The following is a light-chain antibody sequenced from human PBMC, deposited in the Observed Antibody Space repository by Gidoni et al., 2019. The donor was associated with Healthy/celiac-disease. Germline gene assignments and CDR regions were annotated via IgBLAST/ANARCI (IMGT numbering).Light chain of an antibody. V-gene: IGLV2-14*01. CDR1: RSDVGGYNY. J-gene: IGLJ2*01. Sequence: QSALPQPASLSGSPGQSITISCTGTRSDVGGYNYVSWYQQHPGKAPKLMIYEFSNRPSGVSNRFSGSKYGNTASLTISGLQAEDEADYYCSSYTSSSTPYVVFGGGTKLTVL. CDR2: EFS. CDR3: SSYTSSSTPYVV.